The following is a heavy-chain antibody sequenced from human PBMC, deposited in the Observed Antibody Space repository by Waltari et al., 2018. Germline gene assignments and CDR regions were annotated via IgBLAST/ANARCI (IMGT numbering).Heavy chain of an antibody. CDR1: GFRFHDYA. CDR3: AKGIAAAGKKYFDQ. D-gene: IGHD6-13*01. Sequence: DVQLVESGGGLVQPGQSLRLSCAASGFRFHDYAMYWVRQIPGKGLEWVSGISWNSERIEYGDSVKGRVTISRDNAEKSLYLQLNNLTKEDTALYYCAKGIAAAGKKYFDQWGQGTLVTVSS. CDR2: ISWNSERI. V-gene: IGHV3-9*01. J-gene: IGHJ4*02.